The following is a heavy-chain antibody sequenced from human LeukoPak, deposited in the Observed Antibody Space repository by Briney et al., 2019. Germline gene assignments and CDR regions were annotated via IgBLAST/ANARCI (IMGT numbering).Heavy chain of an antibody. V-gene: IGHV3-23*01. CDR1: GFTFSSYA. Sequence: PGGSLRLSCAASGFTFSSYAMSWVRQAPGKGLEWVSAISGSGGSTYYADSVKGRFTISRDNSKNTLYLQMNSLRAEDTAVYYCAKDIVHRASIVVVPAAIRDYWGQGTLVTVSS. J-gene: IGHJ4*02. D-gene: IGHD2-2*01. CDR3: AKDIVHRASIVVVPAAIRDY. CDR2: ISGSGGST.